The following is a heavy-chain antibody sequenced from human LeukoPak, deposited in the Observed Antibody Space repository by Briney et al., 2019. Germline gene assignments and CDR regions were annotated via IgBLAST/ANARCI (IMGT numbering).Heavy chain of an antibody. CDR2: IKYDGSED. Sequence: GGSLRLSCAASGFTFSRYWMGWMRQAPGKGLEWMANIKYDGSEDYYVDSVKGRFTISRDNAKNTLYLQLNSLRVEDTAVYYCKSGGAAPGSFDYWGQGTLVTVSP. CDR1: GFTFSRYW. CDR3: KSGGAAPGSFDY. J-gene: IGHJ4*02. V-gene: IGHV3-7*01. D-gene: IGHD1-1*01.